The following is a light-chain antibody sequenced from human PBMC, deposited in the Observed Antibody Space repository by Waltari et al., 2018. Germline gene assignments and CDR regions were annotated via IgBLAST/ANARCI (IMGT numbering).Light chain of an antibody. V-gene: IGLV2-14*03. CDR2: DVN. CDR3: SSYSTSSSLIL. Sequence: QSALSQPASVSGSPGQSITISCTGASSHVGGHAYVSLYQQHPGKAPKLIIRDVNNRPSGVSNRFSGSKSGNTASLTISGLQAEDEADYYCSSYSTSSSLILFGEGTKVTVL. J-gene: IGLJ2*01. CDR1: SSHVGGHAY.